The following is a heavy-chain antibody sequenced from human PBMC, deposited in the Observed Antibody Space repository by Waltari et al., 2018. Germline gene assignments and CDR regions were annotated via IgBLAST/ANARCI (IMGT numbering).Heavy chain of an antibody. Sequence: QVQLVESGGGVVQPGRSLRLSCAASGFTFSSYGMHWVRQAPGKGLEWVAVIWYDGSNKYYADSVKGRFTISRDNSKNTLYLQMNSLRAEDTAVYYCAKDPAEQQLVYWYFDLWGRGTLVTVSS. D-gene: IGHD6-13*01. J-gene: IGHJ2*01. CDR2: IWYDGSNK. V-gene: IGHV3-33*06. CDR3: AKDPAEQQLVYWYFDL. CDR1: GFTFSSYG.